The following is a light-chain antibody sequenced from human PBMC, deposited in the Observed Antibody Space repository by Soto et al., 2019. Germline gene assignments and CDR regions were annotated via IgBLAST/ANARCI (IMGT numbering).Light chain of an antibody. CDR1: QSISSW. CDR2: DAS. CDR3: QQYENYWT. Sequence: DIKITQSPSTPSAFVGDRVTITFRASQSISSWLAWYQQKPGKAPKLLIYDASSLESGVPSRFSGSGSGTEFSLTISNLQPDDCATYYCQQYENYWTFGQGTKVDIK. V-gene: IGKV1-5*01. J-gene: IGKJ1*01.